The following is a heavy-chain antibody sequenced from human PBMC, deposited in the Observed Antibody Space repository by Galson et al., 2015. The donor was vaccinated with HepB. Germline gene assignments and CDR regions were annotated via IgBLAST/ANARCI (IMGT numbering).Heavy chain of an antibody. D-gene: IGHD1-26*01. CDR3: AKDGGGMYYYGAFDY. J-gene: IGHJ4*02. CDR1: GFIFSDYY. CDR2: ISGSGDTI. Sequence: SLRLSCAPSGFIFSDYYMSWIRQAPGKGLEWVSYISGSGDTIYYADSVKGRFTISRDNSKNTVFLQMNSLRGDDTAFYYCAKDGGGMYYYGAFDYWGQGSLVTVSA. V-gene: IGHV3-11*04.